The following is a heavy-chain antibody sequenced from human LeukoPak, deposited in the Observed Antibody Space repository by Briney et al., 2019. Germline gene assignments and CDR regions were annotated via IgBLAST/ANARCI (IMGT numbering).Heavy chain of an antibody. CDR1: GGSVSDYY. Sequence: SETLSLTCTVSGGSVSDYYWSWIRQSPGKGLEWIGYIYYTGTSYNPSLKSRVTISADTSKNQFALNLSSVTAADTAVYYCASRKLGNDYWGQGTLVTVSS. D-gene: IGHD7-27*01. CDR2: IYYTGT. J-gene: IGHJ4*02. V-gene: IGHV4-59*02. CDR3: ASRKLGNDY.